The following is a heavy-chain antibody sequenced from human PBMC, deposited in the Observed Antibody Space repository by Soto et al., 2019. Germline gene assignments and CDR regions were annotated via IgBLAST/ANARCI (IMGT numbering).Heavy chain of an antibody. Sequence: QVQLVQSGAEVKKPGASVKVSCKASGYTFTSYDINWVRQATGQGLEWMGWMNPNSGNTGYAQKLRRSISMSRRRSICTAYMELSSLTSEEPAVYYCASRRSFCSGGNCYSHCYCNRDAWGNGPTVTVSS. CDR3: ASRRSFCSGGNCYSHCYCNRDA. D-gene: IGHD2-15*01. CDR2: MNPNSGNT. CDR1: GYTFTSYD. V-gene: IGHV1-8*01. J-gene: IGHJ6*03.